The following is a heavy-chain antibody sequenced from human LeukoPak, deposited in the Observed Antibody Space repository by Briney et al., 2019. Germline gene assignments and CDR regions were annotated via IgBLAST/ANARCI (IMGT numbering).Heavy chain of an antibody. CDR3: ARGGSDLSAQDYYYYMDV. Sequence: ASVKVSCTASGYTFTSYDINWVRQATGQGLEWMGWMNPNSGNTGYAQKFQGRVTMTRNTSISTAYMGLSSLRSEDTAVYYCARGGSDLSAQDYYYYMDVWGEGTTVTVSS. CDR2: MNPNSGNT. CDR1: GYTFTSYD. V-gene: IGHV1-8*01. J-gene: IGHJ6*03.